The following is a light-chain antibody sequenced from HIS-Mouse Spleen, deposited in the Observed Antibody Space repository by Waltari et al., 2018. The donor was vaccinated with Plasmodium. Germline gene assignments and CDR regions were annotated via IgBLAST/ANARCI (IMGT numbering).Light chain of an antibody. V-gene: IGKV1-5*03. CDR2: KAS. J-gene: IGKJ2*01. CDR3: QQYNSYYT. CDR1: PSISSW. Sequence: DIQMTQSPSTLSASVGARVPITCRASPSISSWVAWYQQKQGTAPKLLIYKASSLESGVPSRFSGSGSGTEFTLTISSLQPDDFATYYCQQYNSYYTFGQGTKLEIK.